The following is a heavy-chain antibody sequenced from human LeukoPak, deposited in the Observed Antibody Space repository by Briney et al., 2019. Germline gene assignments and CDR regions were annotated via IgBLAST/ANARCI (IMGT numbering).Heavy chain of an antibody. CDR2: NYYSRST. CDR3: ARDSGGDDFWSL. D-gene: IGHD3-3*01. Sequence: PSETLSLTCTVSGGSISSQYWSWIRQTPGKGLERVGYNYYSRSTNYPTSLKSRVTISVDPTKNHFSLKLSTVTAADTAVYYCARDSGGDDFWSLWGQGTLVTVSS. CDR1: GGSISSQY. J-gene: IGHJ4*02. V-gene: IGHV4-59*11.